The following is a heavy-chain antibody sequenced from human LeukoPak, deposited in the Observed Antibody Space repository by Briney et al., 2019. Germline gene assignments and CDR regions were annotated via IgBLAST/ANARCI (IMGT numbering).Heavy chain of an antibody. CDR2: IYYGGSS. CDR3: ARCVPWIQLWAYWYFDL. V-gene: IGHV4-30-4*07. D-gene: IGHD5-18*01. Sequence: SQTLSLTCAVSGDSISSGVYSWSWIRQPPGKGLDWIGYIYYGGSSYYNPSLKSRVIISIDTSKNQFSLKLSSVTAADTAVYYCARCVPWIQLWAYWYFDLWGRGTLVTVSS. J-gene: IGHJ2*01. CDR1: GDSISSGVYS.